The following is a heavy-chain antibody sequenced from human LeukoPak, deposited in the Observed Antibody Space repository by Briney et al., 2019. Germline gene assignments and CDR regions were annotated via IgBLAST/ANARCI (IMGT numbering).Heavy chain of an antibody. J-gene: IGHJ4*02. V-gene: IGHV1-69*13. CDR3: ARELVAGIVPYDY. Sequence: GASVKVSCKASGGTFSSYAISWVRQAPGQGLEWMGGIIPIFGTANYAQKFQGRVTITADESTSTAYMELSSLRSEDTAVYYCARELVAGIVPYDYWGQGTLVTVSS. D-gene: IGHD6-19*01. CDR2: IIPIFGTA. CDR1: GGTFSSYA.